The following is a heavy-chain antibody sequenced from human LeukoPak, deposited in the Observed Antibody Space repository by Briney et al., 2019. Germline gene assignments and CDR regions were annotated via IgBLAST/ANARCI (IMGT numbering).Heavy chain of an antibody. CDR1: GCTFSSCA. CDR3: ARDRIAVGGNTGYVDY. J-gene: IGHJ4*02. CDR2: ISYDASNK. Sequence: PGWALTLASPASGCTFSSCAMHWVRPAQGKGLERVAVISYDASNKYYAHSVNGRFTISRDNSKNTLYLQMNSLRAEDTAVYYCARDRIAVGGNTGYVDYWGQGTLVTVSS. V-gene: IGHV3-30*04. D-gene: IGHD6-19*01.